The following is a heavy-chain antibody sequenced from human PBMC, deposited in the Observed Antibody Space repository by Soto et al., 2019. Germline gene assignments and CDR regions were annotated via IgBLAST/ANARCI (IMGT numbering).Heavy chain of an antibody. D-gene: IGHD3-10*02. CDR1: GFTFSSYG. V-gene: IGHV3-30*18. J-gene: IGHJ6*02. Sequence: QVQLVESGGGVVQPGRSLRLSCAASGFTFSSYGMHWVRQAPGKGLEWVAVISYDGSNKYYADSVKGRFTISRDNSKNTLYLQMNSLRAEDTAVYYCAKDRCSGKWHYGMDVWGQGTTVTVSS. CDR2: ISYDGSNK. CDR3: AKDRCSGKWHYGMDV.